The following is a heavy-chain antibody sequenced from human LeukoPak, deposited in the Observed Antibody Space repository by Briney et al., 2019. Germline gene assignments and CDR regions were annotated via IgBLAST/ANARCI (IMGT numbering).Heavy chain of an antibody. J-gene: IGHJ4*02. CDR2: IYHSGST. V-gene: IGHV4-38-2*02. D-gene: IGHD1-14*01. Sequence: SETLSLTCTVSGYSISSGYYWGWIRQPPGKGLEWIGSIYHSGSTYYNPSLKSRVTISLDTSKNQFSLRLSSVTAADTAVYYCARNRGLDNWGQGTLVTVSS. CDR3: ARNRGLDN. CDR1: GYSISSGYY.